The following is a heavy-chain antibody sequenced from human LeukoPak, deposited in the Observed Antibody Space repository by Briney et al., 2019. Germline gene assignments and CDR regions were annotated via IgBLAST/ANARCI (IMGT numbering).Heavy chain of an antibody. CDR3: ASAYYYRLPD. Sequence: GGSLRLSRAASRFTFSSYWMHWVRQAPGKGLVWVSRINSDGTTTYADSVKGRFTISRDNAKNTLYLQMNRLRAEDTALYCCASAYYYRLPDWGQGTLVTVSS. V-gene: IGHV3-74*01. CDR2: INSDGTT. J-gene: IGHJ4*02. CDR1: RFTFSSYW. D-gene: IGHD3-10*01.